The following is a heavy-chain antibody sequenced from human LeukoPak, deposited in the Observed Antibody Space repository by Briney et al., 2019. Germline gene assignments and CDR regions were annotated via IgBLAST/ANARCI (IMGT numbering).Heavy chain of an antibody. CDR2: ISGSGGST. J-gene: IGHJ4*02. D-gene: IGHD6-19*01. V-gene: IGHV3-23*01. CDR1: GFSFRSYW. Sequence: PGGSLRLSCAASGFSFRSYWMSWVRQAPGKELEWVSAISGSGGSTYYADSVKGRFTISRDNSKNTLYLQMNSLRAEDTAVYYCAKARNRAGYSSGWYGFDYWGQGTLVTVSS. CDR3: AKARNRAGYSSGWYGFDY.